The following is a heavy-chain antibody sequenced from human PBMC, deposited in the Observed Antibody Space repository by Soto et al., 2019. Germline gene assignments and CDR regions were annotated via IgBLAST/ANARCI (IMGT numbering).Heavy chain of an antibody. V-gene: IGHV3-23*01. D-gene: IGHD3-22*01. Sequence: EVQLLESGGGLVQPGGSLRLSCAASGFTFSSYAMSWVRQAPGKGLEWVSAISGSGGSTYYADSVQGRFTISRDNSKNTRYLQSNSLRAEATAVYYCAKDPALVVSTEWFDPWGQGTLVTVSS. CDR3: AKDPALVVSTEWFDP. CDR2: ISGSGGST. CDR1: GFTFSSYA. J-gene: IGHJ5*02.